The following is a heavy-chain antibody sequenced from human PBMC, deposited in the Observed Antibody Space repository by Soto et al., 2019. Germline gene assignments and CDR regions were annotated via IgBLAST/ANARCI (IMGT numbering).Heavy chain of an antibody. V-gene: IGHV3-30-3*01. CDR3: ARASYCSSTSCYYGMDV. D-gene: IGHD2-2*01. CDR1: GFIISSYA. J-gene: IGHJ6*02. CDR2: ISYDGSNK. Sequence: AQLVESGGGLVKPGGSLRLSCAASGFIISSYAMHWVRQAPGKGLEWVAVISYDGSNKYYADSVKGRFTISRDNSKNTLYLQMNSLRAEDTAVYYCARASYCSSTSCYYGMDVWGQGTTVTVSS.